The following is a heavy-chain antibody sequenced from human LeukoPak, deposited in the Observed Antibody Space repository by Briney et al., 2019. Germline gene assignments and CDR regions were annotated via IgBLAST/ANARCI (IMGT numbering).Heavy chain of an antibody. Sequence: ASVKVSCKASGYTFTSYDINWVRQATGQGLEWMGRINPNSGGTNYAQKFQGRVTMTRDTSISTAYMELSRLRSDDTAVYYCARLSRYGDYVGYWGQGTLVTVSS. D-gene: IGHD4-17*01. CDR3: ARLSRYGDYVGY. CDR2: INPNSGGT. J-gene: IGHJ4*02. V-gene: IGHV1-2*06. CDR1: GYTFTSYD.